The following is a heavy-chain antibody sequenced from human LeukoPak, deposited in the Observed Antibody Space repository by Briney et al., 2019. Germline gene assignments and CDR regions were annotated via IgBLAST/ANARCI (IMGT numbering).Heavy chain of an antibody. CDR3: ARADNVDLVDY. CDR1: GFTFSDYY. V-gene: IGHV3-11*04. Sequence: PGGSLRLXCAASGFTFSDYYMSWIRRAPGKGLEWVSYISSSGSTIYYADSVKGRFTISRDNAKNSLYLQMNSLRAEDTAVYYCARADNVDLVDYWGQGTLVTVSS. CDR2: ISSSGSTI. D-gene: IGHD1-1*01. J-gene: IGHJ4*02.